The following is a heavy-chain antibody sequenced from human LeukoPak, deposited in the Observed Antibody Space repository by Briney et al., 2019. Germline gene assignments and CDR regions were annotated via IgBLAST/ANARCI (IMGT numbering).Heavy chain of an antibody. CDR3: AKDASVLLWFGELSERYYFDY. CDR1: GFTFSSNA. CDR2: ISGSGGST. D-gene: IGHD3-10*01. Sequence: GGSLRLSCAASGFTFSSNAMSWIRQAPGKGLEWVSAISGSGGSTYYADSVKGRFTISRDNSKNTLYLQMNSLRAEDTAVYYCAKDASVLLWFGELSERYYFDYWGQGTLVTVSS. V-gene: IGHV3-23*01. J-gene: IGHJ4*02.